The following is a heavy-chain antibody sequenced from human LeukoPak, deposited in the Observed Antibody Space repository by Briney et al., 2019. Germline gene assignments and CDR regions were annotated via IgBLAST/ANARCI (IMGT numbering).Heavy chain of an antibody. Sequence: PSETLSLTCTVSGVSISSSNSYWGWIRQPPGKGLEWIGSIYYSGNTYYNASLKSQVSISIDTSKNQFSLRLPSVTAADTAVYYCARHGFHLSYSSSWYRFGSWFDPWGQGTLVTVSS. CDR3: ARHGFHLSYSSSWYRFGSWFDP. CDR1: GVSISSSNSY. V-gene: IGHV4-39*01. D-gene: IGHD6-13*01. J-gene: IGHJ5*02. CDR2: IYYSGNT.